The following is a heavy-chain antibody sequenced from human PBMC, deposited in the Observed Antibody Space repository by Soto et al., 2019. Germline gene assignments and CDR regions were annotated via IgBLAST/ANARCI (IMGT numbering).Heavy chain of an antibody. Sequence: EVQLLESGGGLVQPGGSLRLSCAASGFTFSSNAMTWVRQAPGKGLEWVSSISGSGGSTYYADSAKGRVTISRDNSKNTLYLQMNSLRAEDTAVYYCAKGWKTGGFYYWGQGILVTVSS. D-gene: IGHD1-1*01. CDR3: AKGWKTGGFYY. V-gene: IGHV3-23*01. J-gene: IGHJ4*02. CDR2: ISGSGGST. CDR1: GFTFSSNA.